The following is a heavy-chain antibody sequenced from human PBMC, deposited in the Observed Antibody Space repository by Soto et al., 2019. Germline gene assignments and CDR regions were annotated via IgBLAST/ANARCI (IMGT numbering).Heavy chain of an antibody. CDR3: AADSSSGYYPTYYYYYGMDV. CDR1: GFTFTSSA. CDR2: IVVGSGNT. Sequence: QMQLVQSGPEVKKPGTSVKVSCKASGFTFTSSAVQWVRQARGQRLEWIGWIVVGSGNTNYAQKFPERVTITRDMSXXTXYKXLSSLSSEDTAVYYCAADSSSGYYPTYYYYYGMDVWGQGTTVTVSS. V-gene: IGHV1-58*01. D-gene: IGHD3-22*01. J-gene: IGHJ6*02.